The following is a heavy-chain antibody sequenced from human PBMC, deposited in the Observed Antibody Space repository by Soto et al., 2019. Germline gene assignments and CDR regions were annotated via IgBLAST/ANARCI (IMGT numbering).Heavy chain of an antibody. D-gene: IGHD6-13*01. CDR1: GFTFSTSV. Sequence: PGGSLRLSCVASGFTFSTSVMHWVRQAPGKGLEWMAIISYGGNNKYYADSVKGRFTISRDISKNTLYLQMNSLRAEDTAVYYCAKDSTAAAGWWGQGTLVTVSS. CDR2: ISYGGNNK. J-gene: IGHJ4*02. CDR3: AKDSTAAAGW. V-gene: IGHV3-30*18.